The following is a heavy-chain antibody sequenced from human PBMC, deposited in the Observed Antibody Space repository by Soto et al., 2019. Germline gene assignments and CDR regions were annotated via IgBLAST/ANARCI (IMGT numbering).Heavy chain of an antibody. D-gene: IGHD3-3*01. CDR2: INASGGNT. CDR1: GYTFTSYY. J-gene: IGHJ6*03. Sequence: GASVKVSCKASGYTFTSYYMHWVRQAPGQGLEWMGIINASGGNTSYAQKFQGRVTITRDTSTSTAYMELSSLRSEDTAVYYCARDKRGFWRAYYYYYMDVWGKGTTVTVS. CDR3: ARDKRGFWRAYYYYYMDV. V-gene: IGHV1-46*01.